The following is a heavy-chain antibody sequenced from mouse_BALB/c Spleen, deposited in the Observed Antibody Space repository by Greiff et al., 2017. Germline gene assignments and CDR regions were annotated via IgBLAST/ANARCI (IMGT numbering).Heavy chain of an antibody. V-gene: IGHV2-2*02. CDR3: ARGTTGRGAWFAY. D-gene: IGHD4-1*01. Sequence: QVQLKESGPGLVQPSQSLSITCTVSGFSLTSYGVHWVRQSPGKGLEWLGVIWSGGSTDYNAAFISRLSISKDNSKSQVFFKMNSLQANDTAIYYCARGTTGRGAWFAYWGQGTLVTVSA. CDR1: GFSLTSYG. CDR2: IWSGGST. J-gene: IGHJ3*01.